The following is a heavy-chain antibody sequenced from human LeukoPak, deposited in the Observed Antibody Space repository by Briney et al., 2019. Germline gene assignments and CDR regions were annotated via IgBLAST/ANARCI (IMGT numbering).Heavy chain of an antibody. J-gene: IGHJ4*02. CDR2: IQQDGSEK. CDR3: AKDHLPVATKTLVDY. D-gene: IGHD5-12*01. V-gene: IGHV3-7*03. Sequence: GGSLRLSCAASGFTFSTYWMTWVRQAPGQGLEWVANIQQDGSEKYYVDSVKGRFTISRDNSKNTLYLQMNSLRAEDTAVYYCAKDHLPVATKTLVDYWGQGTLVTVSS. CDR1: GFTFSTYW.